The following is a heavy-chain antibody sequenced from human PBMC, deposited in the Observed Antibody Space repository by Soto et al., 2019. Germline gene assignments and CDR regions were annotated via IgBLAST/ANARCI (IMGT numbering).Heavy chain of an antibody. CDR1: GYTFTSYA. D-gene: IGHD3-16*02. J-gene: IGHJ4*02. CDR2: INAGNGNT. Sequence: ASVKVSCKASGYTFTSYAMHWVRQAPGQRLEWMGWINAGNGNTKYSQKFQGRVTITRDTSASTAYMELSSLRSEDTAVYYCARGVDYIWGSYRSLAFDYWGQGTLVTVSS. V-gene: IGHV1-3*01. CDR3: ARGVDYIWGSYRSLAFDY.